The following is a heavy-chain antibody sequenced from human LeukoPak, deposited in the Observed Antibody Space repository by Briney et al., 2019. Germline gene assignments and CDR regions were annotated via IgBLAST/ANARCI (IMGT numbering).Heavy chain of an antibody. Sequence: PSETLSLTCTVSGGSISSYYWSWIRQPPGKGLEWIGYIYYSGSTNYNPSLKSRVTISVDTSKNQFSLKLSSVTAADTAVYYCARDRDYDFWSGPRDAFDIWGQGTMVTVSS. J-gene: IGHJ3*02. V-gene: IGHV4-59*01. D-gene: IGHD3-3*01. CDR1: GGSISSYY. CDR2: IYYSGST. CDR3: ARDRDYDFWSGPRDAFDI.